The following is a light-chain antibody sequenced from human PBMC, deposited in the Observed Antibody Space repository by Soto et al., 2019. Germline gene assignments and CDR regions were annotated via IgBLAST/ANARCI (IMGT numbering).Light chain of an antibody. CDR1: QSISSW. CDR3: QQYNSYSGGT. V-gene: IGKV1-5*01. CDR2: DAS. J-gene: IGKJ1*01. Sequence: IQLTQSPSSLSASVGDRVTITCRASQSISSWLAWYQQKPGKAPKLLIYDASSLESGVPSRFSGSGSGTEFTLTISSLQPDDFATYYCQQYNSYSGGTFGQGTKVDNK.